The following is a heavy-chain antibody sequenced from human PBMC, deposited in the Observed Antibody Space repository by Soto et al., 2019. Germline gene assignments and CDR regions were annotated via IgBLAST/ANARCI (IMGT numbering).Heavy chain of an antibody. CDR3: ARGRYGDY. V-gene: IGHV1-18*01. J-gene: IGHJ4*02. CDR1: GYTFTTYG. D-gene: IGHD1-1*01. CDR2: SSAHNGNT. Sequence: QVHLVQSGAEVKKPGASVKVSCKGSGYTFTTYGITWVRQAPGQGLEWMGWSSAHNGNTNYAQKLQGRVTVTRDTCTSTAYMELRSLRSDDTAVYYCARGRYGDYWGQGALVTVSS.